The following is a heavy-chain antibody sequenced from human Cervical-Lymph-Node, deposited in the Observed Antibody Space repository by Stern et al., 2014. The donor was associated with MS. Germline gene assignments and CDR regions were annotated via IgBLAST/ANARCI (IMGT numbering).Heavy chain of an antibody. CDR2: IIPIFGTP. Sequence: VQLVESGAEVKKPGSSVKVSCKASGGNFSSQAINWVRQAPGQGLEWVGGIIPIFGTPNYAQKVQDRVTITADESTSTAYMDLSSLRSEDTAVYYCATPSTVTVGTMDVWGQGTTVTVSS. J-gene: IGHJ6*02. CDR3: ATPSTVTVGTMDV. V-gene: IGHV1-69*01. D-gene: IGHD4-17*01. CDR1: GGNFSSQA.